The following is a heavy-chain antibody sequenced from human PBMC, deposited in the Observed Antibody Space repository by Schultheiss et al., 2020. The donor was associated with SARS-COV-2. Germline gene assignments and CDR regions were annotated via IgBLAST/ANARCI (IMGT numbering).Heavy chain of an antibody. J-gene: IGHJ4*02. Sequence: GGSLRLSCAASGFTFSSYAMHWVRQAPGKGLEWVAVISYDGSNKYYADSVKGRFTISRDNSKNTLYLQMNSLKTEDTAVYYCTTDRLCFDYWGQGTLVTVSS. V-gene: IGHV3-30*07. D-gene: IGHD2-2*01. CDR1: GFTFSSYA. CDR3: TTDRLCFDY. CDR2: ISYDGSNK.